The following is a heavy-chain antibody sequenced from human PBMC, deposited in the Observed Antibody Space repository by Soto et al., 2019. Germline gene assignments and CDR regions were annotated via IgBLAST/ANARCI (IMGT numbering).Heavy chain of an antibody. CDR1: GASITFGGYS. Sequence: PSETLSLTCTVPGASITFGGYSWSWIRQTPGKGLEWIGYINHLETTFYNPSFESRLTLSIDRAKNQFSLKLHSMSAADRAVYFCARGGGSDSFDYWGQGILVTVS. CDR2: INHLETT. CDR3: ARGGGSDSFDY. V-gene: IGHV4-30-2*01. J-gene: IGHJ4*02. D-gene: IGHD1-26*01.